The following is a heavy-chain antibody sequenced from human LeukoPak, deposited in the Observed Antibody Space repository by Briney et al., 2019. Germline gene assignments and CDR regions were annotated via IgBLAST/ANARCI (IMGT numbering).Heavy chain of an antibody. CDR2: IRGSGYDT. D-gene: IGHD5-18*01. CDR3: AKGTIVDTSTEYCFHY. CDR1: GFTFSSYP. J-gene: IGHJ4*02. Sequence: PGGSLRLSCAASGFTFSSYPMSWVRQAPGKGLEWVSAIRGSGYDTYYADSVQGRFTISRDNSKNTLYLQMNSLRAEDTAVYYCAKGTIVDTSTEYCFHYWGQGTLVAVSS. V-gene: IGHV3-23*01.